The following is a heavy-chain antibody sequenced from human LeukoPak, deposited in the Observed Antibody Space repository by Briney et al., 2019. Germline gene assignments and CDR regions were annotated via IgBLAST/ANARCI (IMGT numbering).Heavy chain of an antibody. V-gene: IGHV5-51*01. CDR1: GYSFSSYW. Sequence: RGESLKISCKGSGYSFSSYWIGWVRQMPGKGLECMGFIYPGDSKTRYSPSFQGQVIISADKSINTAYLQWSSLKASDSVMYYCARPPYYYDRSYWGQGTLVTVSS. D-gene: IGHD3-22*01. CDR3: ARPPYYYDRSY. J-gene: IGHJ4*02. CDR2: IYPGDSKT.